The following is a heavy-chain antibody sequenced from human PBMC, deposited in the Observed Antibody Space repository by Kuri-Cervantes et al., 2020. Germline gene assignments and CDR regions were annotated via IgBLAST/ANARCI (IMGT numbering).Heavy chain of an antibody. CDR2: ISGSGGST. J-gene: IGHJ6*02. D-gene: IGHD6-13*01. CDR3: AKGGYSSSWYESDYYYYYGMDV. CDR1: GFTFGSYT. V-gene: IGHV3-23*01. Sequence: ESLKISCAASGFTFGSYTMNWVRQAPGKGLEWVSAISGSGGSTYYADSVKGRFTISRDNSKNTLYLQMNSLRAEDTAVYYCAKGGYSSSWYESDYYYYYGMDVWGQGTTVTVSS.